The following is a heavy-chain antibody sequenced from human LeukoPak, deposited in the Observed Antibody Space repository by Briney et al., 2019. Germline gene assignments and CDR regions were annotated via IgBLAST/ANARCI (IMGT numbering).Heavy chain of an antibody. CDR1: KFSFSSYW. D-gene: IGHD5-24*01. Sequence: GGSLRLSCAASKFSFSSYWMHWVRQAPGKGLVWVSRINSDGSRTNYADSVKGRFTISRDNAKNSLYLQMNSLRAEDTAVYFCARLRSAQLRYFDIDHWGQGTLVTVSS. CDR3: ARLRSAQLRYFDIDH. V-gene: IGHV3-74*01. CDR2: INSDGSRT. J-gene: IGHJ4*02.